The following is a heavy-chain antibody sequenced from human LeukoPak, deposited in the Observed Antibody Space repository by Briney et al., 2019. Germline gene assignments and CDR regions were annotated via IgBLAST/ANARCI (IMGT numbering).Heavy chain of an antibody. V-gene: IGHV4-39*01. CDR1: GGSISISSYY. Sequence: PSETLSLTCTVSGGSISISSYYWGWIRQPPGKRLEWIGSIYYSGSSYYNPSLKSRVTISVDTSKNQFSLKLSSVTAADTAVYYCARLASCGPGCYYGSGSYSIPVLYYYYYMDVWGKGTTVTISS. CDR3: ARLASCGPGCYYGSGSYSIPVLYYYYYMDV. J-gene: IGHJ6*03. CDR2: IYYSGSS. D-gene: IGHD3-10*01.